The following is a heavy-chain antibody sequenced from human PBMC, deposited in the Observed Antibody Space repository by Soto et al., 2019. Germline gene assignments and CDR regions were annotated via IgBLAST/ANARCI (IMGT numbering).Heavy chain of an antibody. CDR3: ARYYYDSSGYSGFDY. V-gene: IGHV1-3*01. D-gene: IGHD3-22*01. J-gene: IGHJ4*02. CDR1: GYTFTSYA. CDR2: INAGNGNT. Sequence: QVQLVQSGAEVKKPGASVKVSCKASGYTFTSYAMHWVRQAPGQRLEGMGWINAGNGNTKYSQKFQGRVTITRDTSASTAYMELSSLRSEDTAVYYCARYYYDSSGYSGFDYWGQGTLVTVSS.